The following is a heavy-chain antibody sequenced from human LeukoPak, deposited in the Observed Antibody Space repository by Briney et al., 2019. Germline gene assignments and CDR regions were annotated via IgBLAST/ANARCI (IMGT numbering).Heavy chain of an antibody. D-gene: IGHD2-2*01. CDR1: GYTFTIHG. J-gene: IGHJ4*02. CDR2: ISAYTGNT. CDR3: ARVDGSYCSSISCYAWDH. Sequence: GASVKVSCKASGYTFTIHGINWVRQAPGQGLEWMGWISAYTGNTNYAQKVQGRVTMTADTSTSTAYMELRSLRSDDTAVYYCARVDGSYCSSISCYAWDHWGQGTLVTVSS. V-gene: IGHV1-18*01.